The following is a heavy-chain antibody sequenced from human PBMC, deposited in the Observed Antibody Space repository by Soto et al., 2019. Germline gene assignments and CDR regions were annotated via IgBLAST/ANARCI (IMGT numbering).Heavy chain of an antibody. CDR3: AKVFGGGPPYYFDH. Sequence: SVKVSCKTSGFTFSSSAVHWVRQARGHRLQWIGWIDVGSANANYAQMLQERVTISKNTLYLHMNSLRTEDTAIYYCAKVFGGGPPYYFDHWGQGTLVTVSS. J-gene: IGHJ4*02. D-gene: IGHD3-10*02. V-gene: IGHV1-58*01. CDR2: IDVGSANA. CDR1: GFTFSSSA.